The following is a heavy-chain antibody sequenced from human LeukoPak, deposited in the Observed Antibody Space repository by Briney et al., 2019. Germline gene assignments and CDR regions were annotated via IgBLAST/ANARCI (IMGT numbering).Heavy chain of an antibody. CDR1: GGTFSSYT. J-gene: IGHJ4*02. CDR3: ARDASIAVAGTPFRYFDY. CDR2: IIPILGIA. D-gene: IGHD6-19*01. Sequence: ASVKVSCKASGGTFSSYTISRVRQAPGQGLEWMGRIIPILGIANYAQKFQGRVTIIADKSTSTAYMELSSLRSEDTAVYYCARDASIAVAGTPFRYFDYWGQGTLVTVSS. V-gene: IGHV1-69*04.